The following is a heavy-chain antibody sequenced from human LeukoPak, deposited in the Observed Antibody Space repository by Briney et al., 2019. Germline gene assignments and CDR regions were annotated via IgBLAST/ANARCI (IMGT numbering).Heavy chain of an antibody. CDR2: ISYDGSNK. Sequence: GRSLRLSCAASGFSFSSYAMHWVRQAPGKGLEWVAVISYDGSNKYYADSVKGRFTISRDNSKNTLYLQMSSLRAEDTAVYYCARDLWPLYSSSWRFDYWGQGTLVTVSS. V-gene: IGHV3-30-3*01. CDR3: ARDLWPLYSSSWRFDY. CDR1: GFSFSSYA. D-gene: IGHD6-13*01. J-gene: IGHJ4*02.